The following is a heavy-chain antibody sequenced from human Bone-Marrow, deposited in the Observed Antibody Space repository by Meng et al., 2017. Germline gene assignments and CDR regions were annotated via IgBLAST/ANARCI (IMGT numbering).Heavy chain of an antibody. D-gene: IGHD6-19*01. V-gene: IGHV3-7*01. J-gene: IGHJ6*02. CDR2: IKQDGSEK. CDR3: ARDWFYRQWLARSNYYYGMDV. CDR1: GFTFSSYW. Sequence: GESLKISCAASGFTFSSYWMSWVRQAPGKGLEWVANIKQDGSEKYYVDSVKGRFTISRDNAKNSLYLQMNSLRAEDTAVYYCARDWFYRQWLARSNYYYGMDVWGRGTTVTVSS.